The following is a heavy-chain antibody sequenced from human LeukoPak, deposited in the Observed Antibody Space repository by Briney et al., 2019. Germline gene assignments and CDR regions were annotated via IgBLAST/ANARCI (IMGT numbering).Heavy chain of an antibody. D-gene: IGHD2-8*01. Sequence: PGGSLRLSCAASGFTFTTYAMHWVRQAPGKGLEFVSAITNNGGLTYYANSVKGRFTISRDNPKTTLYLQMGSLRAEDMAVYYCARVATNDRRNAFDIWGQGTMVTVSS. J-gene: IGHJ3*02. CDR2: ITNNGGLT. CDR1: GFTFTTYA. V-gene: IGHV3-64*01. CDR3: ARVATNDRRNAFDI.